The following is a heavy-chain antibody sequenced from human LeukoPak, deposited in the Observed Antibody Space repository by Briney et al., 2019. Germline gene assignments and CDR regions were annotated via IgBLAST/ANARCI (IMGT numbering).Heavy chain of an antibody. Sequence: KPSETLSLTCTVSGGSITSYYWSWIRQPPGKGLEWIGYTYYTGSTNYNPSLKSRVTISVDASRNQFSLKLSSVTAADTAVYYCARETFDWFIDHWGQGTPVTVSS. D-gene: IGHD3-9*01. V-gene: IGHV4-59*01. CDR2: TYYTGST. CDR3: ARETFDWFIDH. J-gene: IGHJ4*02. CDR1: GGSITSYY.